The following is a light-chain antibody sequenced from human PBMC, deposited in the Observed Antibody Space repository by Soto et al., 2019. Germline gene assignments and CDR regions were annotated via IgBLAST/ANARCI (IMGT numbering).Light chain of an antibody. Sequence: PGERVTLSCRASQSVSGDLSWYHQKPGQTPRLLIYEASNRASGIPAMFSGSGSGTDFTLTISTLEPEDSAVYYCHQRCNWPWTFGQGTNVDIK. CDR2: EAS. CDR1: QSVSGD. V-gene: IGKV3-11*01. CDR3: HQRCNWPWT. J-gene: IGKJ1*01.